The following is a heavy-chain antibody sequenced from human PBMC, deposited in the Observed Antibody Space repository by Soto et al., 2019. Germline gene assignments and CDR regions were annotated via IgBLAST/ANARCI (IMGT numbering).Heavy chain of an antibody. D-gene: IGHD3-9*01. V-gene: IGHV4-31*03. CDR1: GGSISSGGYY. CDR2: IYYSGST. J-gene: IGHJ4*02. CDR3: ARGRYFDWLEVDY. Sequence: QVQLQESGPGLVKPSQTLSLTCTVSGGSISSGGYYWSWIRQHPGKGLEWIGYIYYSGSTYYNPSLKRRVTISVDTSKNQFSLKLSSVTAADTAVYYCARGRYFDWLEVDYWGQGTLVTVSS.